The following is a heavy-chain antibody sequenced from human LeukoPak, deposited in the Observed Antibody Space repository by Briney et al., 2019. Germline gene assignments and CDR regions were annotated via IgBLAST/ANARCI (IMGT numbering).Heavy chain of an antibody. CDR3: TKVPCPNLSCFDY. V-gene: IGHV3-33*06. CDR1: GFILNHYG. CDR2: VWSGGRKE. Sequence: GGSLRLSCVASGFILNHYGVHWVRQAPGKGLEWVADVWSGGRKEYYAASVEGRFTISRDTAKNTVYLQMNSLRADDTATYFCTKVPCPNLSCFDYWGRGTLVTVAS. D-gene: IGHD2-8*01. J-gene: IGHJ4*02.